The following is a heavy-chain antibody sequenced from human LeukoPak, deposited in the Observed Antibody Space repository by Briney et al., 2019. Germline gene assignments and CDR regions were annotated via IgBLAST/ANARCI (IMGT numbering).Heavy chain of an antibody. CDR2: IYYSGST. V-gene: IGHV4-39*01. CDR1: GVSISSSSYY. J-gene: IGHJ4*02. D-gene: IGHD3-22*01. CDR3: ARFSTVAVVITTYADY. Sequence: SETLSLTCTVSGVSISSSSYYWGWIRQPPGKGLEWIGSIYYSGSTYYNPSLKSRVTISVDTSKNQFSLKLSSVTAADTAVYYCARFSTVAVVITTYADYWGQGTLVTVSS.